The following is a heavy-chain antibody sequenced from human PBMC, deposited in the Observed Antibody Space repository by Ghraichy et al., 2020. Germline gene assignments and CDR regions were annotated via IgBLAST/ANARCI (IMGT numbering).Heavy chain of an antibody. V-gene: IGHV4-59*08. CDR2: IYYSGST. CDR1: GGSISSYY. J-gene: IGHJ4*02. Sequence: SETLSLTCTVSGGSISSYYWSWIRQPPGKGLEWIGYIYYSGSTNYNPSLKSRVTISVDTSKNQFSLKLSSVTAADTAVYYCASSGYYAHEFDYWGQGTLVTVSS. CDR3: ASSGYYAHEFDY. D-gene: IGHD3-22*01.